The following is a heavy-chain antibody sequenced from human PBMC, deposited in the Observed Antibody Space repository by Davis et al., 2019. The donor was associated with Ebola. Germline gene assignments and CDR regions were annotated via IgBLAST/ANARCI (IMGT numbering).Heavy chain of an antibody. V-gene: IGHV1-2*06. Sequence: ASVKVSCKASGYTFTGYYMHWMRQAPGQGLEWMGRINPNSGGTNYAQKFQGRVTMTRDTSTSTVYMELSSLRSEDTAVYYCASSLDDYWGQGTLVTVSS. J-gene: IGHJ4*02. CDR3: ASSLDDY. CDR1: GYTFTGYY. D-gene: IGHD1-1*01. CDR2: INPNSGGT.